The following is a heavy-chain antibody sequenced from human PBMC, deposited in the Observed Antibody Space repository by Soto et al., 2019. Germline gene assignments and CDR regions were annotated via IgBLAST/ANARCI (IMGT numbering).Heavy chain of an antibody. Sequence: PGGSLRLSCAASGFSFNNYAMNWVRQAPGKWLEWVSVISGSGESTYYADSVKGRFTISRDNSKNTLYLQMNSLRAEDTAVYFCAKDFGDIVVVVLAPYGMDVWGQGXTVTVSS. CDR3: AKDFGDIVVVVLAPYGMDV. V-gene: IGHV3-23*01. CDR1: GFSFNNYA. D-gene: IGHD2-15*01. J-gene: IGHJ6*02. CDR2: ISGSGEST.